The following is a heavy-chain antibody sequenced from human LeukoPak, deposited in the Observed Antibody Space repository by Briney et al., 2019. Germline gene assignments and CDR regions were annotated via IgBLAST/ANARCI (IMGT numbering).Heavy chain of an antibody. CDR2: IYTSGST. V-gene: IGHV4-4*07. J-gene: IGHJ4*02. CDR3: ARGGYYYDSSGRNFDY. CDR1: GDSISSYY. D-gene: IGHD3-22*01. Sequence: PSETLSLTCTVSGDSISSYYWSWIRQPAGKGLEWIGRIYTSGSTNYNPSLKSRVTMSVDTSKNQFSLKLSSVTAADTAVYYCARGGYYYDSSGRNFDYWGQGTLVTVSS.